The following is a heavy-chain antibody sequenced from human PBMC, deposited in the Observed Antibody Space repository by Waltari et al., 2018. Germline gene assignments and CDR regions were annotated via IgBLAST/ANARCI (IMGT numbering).Heavy chain of an antibody. D-gene: IGHD1-26*01. CDR2: IYWNDDK. CDR3: AHTALTVGATWAFDY. CDR1: GFSLSTSGVG. J-gene: IGHJ4*02. V-gene: IGHV2-5*01. Sequence: QITLKESGPTLVKPTQTLTLTCTFSGFSLSTSGVGVGWIRQPPGKALEWLALIYWNDDKRYSPSLKSRLTITMDAAKNQVILTMTNMDPVDTATYYCAHTALTVGATWAFDYWGQGTLVTVSS.